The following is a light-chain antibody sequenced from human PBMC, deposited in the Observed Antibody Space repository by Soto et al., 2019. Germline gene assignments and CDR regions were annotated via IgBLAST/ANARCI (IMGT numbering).Light chain of an antibody. CDR1: RDDIGAYDY. CDR3: NSYTNSSAVV. Sequence: SALTQTASVSGSPGQSITISCAGTRDDIGAYDYVSRYQQHPGNAPKLLVYEVTNRPSGVSDRFSGSKSGNTASLTISGLRAEDEADYYCNSYTNSSAVVFGGGTKVTVL. CDR2: EVT. V-gene: IGLV2-14*01. J-gene: IGLJ2*01.